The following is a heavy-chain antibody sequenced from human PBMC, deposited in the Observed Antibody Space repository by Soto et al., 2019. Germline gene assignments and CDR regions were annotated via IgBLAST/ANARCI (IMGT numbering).Heavy chain of an antibody. CDR2: INHSGST. D-gene: IGHD3-16*01. CDR1: GGSFSGYY. Sequence: QVQLQQWGAGLLKPSETLSLTCAVYGGSFSGYYWSWIRQPPGKGLEWIGEINHSGSTNYNPSLKSRLSISIDTSKNQFSLKLSSVTAADTAVYYCAREGTFGVGYWGQGILVTVSS. J-gene: IGHJ4*02. CDR3: AREGTFGVGY. V-gene: IGHV4-34*01.